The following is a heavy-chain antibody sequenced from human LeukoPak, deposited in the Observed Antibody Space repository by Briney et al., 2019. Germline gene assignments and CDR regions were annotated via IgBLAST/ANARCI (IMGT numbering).Heavy chain of an antibody. CDR2: VKSKTDGGTT. Sequence: GGSLRLSCAASGFTFTNAWMTWVRQAPGKGLEWVGRVKSKTDGGTTDYAAPVKDRFTISRDDSKNMLYLQMNSLKTEDTAVYYCAAHSVEMATFNSYWGQGALVTVSS. V-gene: IGHV3-15*01. CDR1: GFTFTNAW. D-gene: IGHD5-24*01. CDR3: AAHSVEMATFNSY. J-gene: IGHJ4*02.